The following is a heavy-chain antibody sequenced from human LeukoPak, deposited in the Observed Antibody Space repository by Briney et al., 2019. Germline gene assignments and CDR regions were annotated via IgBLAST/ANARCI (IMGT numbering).Heavy chain of an antibody. D-gene: IGHD4-17*01. J-gene: IGHJ4*02. Sequence: SVKVSCKASGGTFSSYAISWVRQAPGQGLEWMGGIIPIFGTANYAQKFQGRVTITADESTSTAYMELSSPRSEDTAVYYCARALYGDSYNFDYWGQGTLVTVSS. CDR2: IIPIFGTA. CDR1: GGTFSSYA. V-gene: IGHV1-69*13. CDR3: ARALYGDSYNFDY.